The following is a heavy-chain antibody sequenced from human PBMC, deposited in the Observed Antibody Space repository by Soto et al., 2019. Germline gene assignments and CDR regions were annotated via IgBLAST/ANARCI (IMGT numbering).Heavy chain of an antibody. Sequence: QVQLQESGPGLVKPSETLSLTCTVSGGSISSYYWSWIRQPPGKGLEWIGYIYYSGSTNYNPSLKSRVTISVDTSKNQFSLKLSSVTAADTAVYYCARFGVTGYYDDDNWFDPWGQGTLVTVSS. CDR3: ARFGVTGYYDDDNWFDP. CDR1: GGSISSYY. D-gene: IGHD3-9*01. J-gene: IGHJ5*02. V-gene: IGHV4-59*01. CDR2: IYYSGST.